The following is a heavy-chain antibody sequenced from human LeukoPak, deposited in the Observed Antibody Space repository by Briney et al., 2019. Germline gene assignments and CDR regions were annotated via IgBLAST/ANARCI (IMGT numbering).Heavy chain of an antibody. CDR1: GFTFSSYW. J-gene: IGHJ4*02. CDR2: INTDGSST. V-gene: IGHV3-74*01. CDR3: ARVFYRSGGSCYSGPFDY. D-gene: IGHD2-15*01. Sequence: GGSLRLSCAASGFTFSSYWMHWVRQAPGKGLVWVSRINTDGSSTSYADSVKGRFTTSRDNAKNTLYLQMNSLRAEDTAVYYCARVFYRSGGSCYSGPFDYWGQGTLVTVSS.